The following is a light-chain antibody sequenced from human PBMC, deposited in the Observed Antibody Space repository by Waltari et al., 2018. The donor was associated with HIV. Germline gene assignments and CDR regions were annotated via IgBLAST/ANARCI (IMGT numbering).Light chain of an antibody. CDR2: EVS. CDR3: SSYTSSSTWV. CDR1: TSDVGGSNY. V-gene: IGLV2-14*01. Sequence: QSALTQPASVSGSPGQSITISCTGTTSDVGGSNYVSWHQQHPGKAPKLMIYEVSNRPSGVSDRVSGAKSVNTASPTISGLQAEDEADYYCSSYTSSSTWVFGGGTKLTVL. J-gene: IGLJ3*02.